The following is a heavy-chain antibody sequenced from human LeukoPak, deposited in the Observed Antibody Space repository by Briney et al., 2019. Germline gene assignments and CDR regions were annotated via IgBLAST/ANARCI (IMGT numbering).Heavy chain of an antibody. D-gene: IGHD3-10*01. V-gene: IGHV3-20*04. CDR3: ARDTSSTYGSGSYY. J-gene: IGHJ4*02. CDR2: INWNGGST. Sequence: PGGSLRLSCAVSGFTFNDYGMSCVRQAPGKGLEWVSGINWNGGSTGYADSVKGRFTISRDNAKNSLYLQMNSLRAEDTVLYYCARDTSSTYGSGSYYWGQGTLVTVSS. CDR1: GFTFNDYG.